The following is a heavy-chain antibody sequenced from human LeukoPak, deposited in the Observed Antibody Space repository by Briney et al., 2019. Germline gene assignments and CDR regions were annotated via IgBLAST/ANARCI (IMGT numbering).Heavy chain of an antibody. CDR2: ITGGGGGT. D-gene: IGHD1-1*01. J-gene: IGHJ4*02. V-gene: IGHV3-23*01. Sequence: GGSLRLSCAASGFTFSSYAMSWVRQAPGKGLEWVSSITGGGGGTYYADSVKGRFTISRDDCKSTLYLQMSSLRAEDTAVYYCAKVSGYNHGPFDHRGPGTLVTVSS. CDR1: GFTFSSYA. CDR3: AKVSGYNHGPFDH.